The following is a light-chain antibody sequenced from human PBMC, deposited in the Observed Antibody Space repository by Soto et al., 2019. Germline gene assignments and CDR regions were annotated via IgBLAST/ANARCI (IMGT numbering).Light chain of an antibody. CDR3: AAWDDSLSGWV. J-gene: IGLJ3*02. CDR2: RNN. CDR1: SSNIGSNY. V-gene: IGLV1-47*01. Sequence: QSVLTQPPSAYGTPGQRVTISCSGSSSNIGSNYVYWYQQLPGTAPKLLIYRNNQLPSGVPDRFSGSKSGTSASLAISGLRSEDEADYYCAAWDDSLSGWVFGGGTKLTVL.